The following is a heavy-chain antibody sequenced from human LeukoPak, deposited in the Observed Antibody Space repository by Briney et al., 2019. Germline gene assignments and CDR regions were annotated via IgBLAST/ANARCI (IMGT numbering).Heavy chain of an antibody. D-gene: IGHD2-2*02. V-gene: IGHV4-59*08. J-gene: IGHJ6*02. CDR2: IYYSGST. CDR3: AISPRYCSSTSCYIYYYYSMDV. Sequence: PSETLSLTCTVSGGSISSYYWSWIRQPPGKGLEWIGYIYYSGSTNFNPSLKSRVTMSVDTSKNQFSLKLSSVTAADTAVYYCAISPRYCSSTSCYIYYYYSMDVWGQGTTVTVSS. CDR1: GGSISSYY.